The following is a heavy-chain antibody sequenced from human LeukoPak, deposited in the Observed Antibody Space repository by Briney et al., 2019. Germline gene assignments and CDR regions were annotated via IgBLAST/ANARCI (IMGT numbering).Heavy chain of an antibody. V-gene: IGHV3-20*01. J-gene: IGHJ2*01. CDR3: ARSMTTVTTRFFDL. CDR1: GFTFDDYG. D-gene: IGHD4-17*01. CDR2: INWNGGST. Sequence: PGGSLRLSCAASGFTFDDYGMSWVRQAPGKGLEWVSGINWNGGSTGYADSVKGRFTISRDNAKNSLYLQMNSLRAEDTALYHCARSMTTVTTRFFDLWGRGTLVTVSS.